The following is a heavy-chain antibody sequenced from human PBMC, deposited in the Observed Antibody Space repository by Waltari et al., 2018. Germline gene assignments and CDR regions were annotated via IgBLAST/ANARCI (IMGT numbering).Heavy chain of an antibody. D-gene: IGHD6-19*01. CDR2: ISAYNGNS. CDR1: GYTFTSYG. V-gene: IGHV1-18*01. J-gene: IGHJ6*02. CDR3: AREGSSGGWGGGYYHYVMDV. Sequence: QVQLVQSGAEVKKPGASVRVCCKASGYTFTSYGISWVRQAPGHGLEWMGWISAYNGNSEYARKIQCRVTMTTDTSTSTAYMKVRDLRADDTAVYYGAREGSSGGWGGGYYHYVMDVWGQGTTVTVSS.